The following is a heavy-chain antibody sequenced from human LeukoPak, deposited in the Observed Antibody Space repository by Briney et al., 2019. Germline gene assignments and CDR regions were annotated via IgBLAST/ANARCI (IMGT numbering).Heavy chain of an antibody. CDR2: IYYSGTT. V-gene: IGHV4-39*01. CDR1: GGSISSSSHY. J-gene: IGHJ4*02. Sequence: KPSETLSLTCTVSGGSISSSSHYWGWIRQPPGKGLEWLGSIYYSGTTHNNPSLKSRVTISVDPSENQFSLRLSFVTAADTAVYYCARLLYYYDSSGVPDYWGQGTLVTVSS. CDR3: ARLLYYYDSSGVPDY. D-gene: IGHD3-22*01.